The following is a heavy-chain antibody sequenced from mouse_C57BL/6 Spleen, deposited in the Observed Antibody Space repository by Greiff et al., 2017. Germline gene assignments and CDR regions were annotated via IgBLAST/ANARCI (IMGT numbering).Heavy chain of an antibody. D-gene: IGHD2-4*01. CDR2: IDPADSYT. J-gene: IGHJ3*01. CDR3: ARGRGLRQVVWFAY. V-gene: IGHV1-69*01. CDR1: GYTFTSYW. Sequence: QVQLQQPGAELVMPGASVKLSCKASGYTFTSYWMHWVKQRPGQGLEWMGEIDPADSYTNYNQKFKGKSTLTVDKSSSTAYMQLSSLTSEDSAVYYCARGRGLRQVVWFAYWGQGTLVTVSA.